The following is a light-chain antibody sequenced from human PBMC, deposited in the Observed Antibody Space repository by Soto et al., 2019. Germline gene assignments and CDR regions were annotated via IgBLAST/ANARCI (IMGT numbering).Light chain of an antibody. Sequence: QSVLTQPRSVSGSPGQSVTISCTGTSSDVGRYDYVSWYQQYPGEAPKLIIYDVTERPSGVPDRFSGSKSGNTASLTVSGLQAEDESDYYCSSYAGSNNFVFGTGTKVTVL. CDR2: DVT. V-gene: IGLV2-11*01. CDR3: SSYAGSNNFV. CDR1: SSDVGRYDY. J-gene: IGLJ1*01.